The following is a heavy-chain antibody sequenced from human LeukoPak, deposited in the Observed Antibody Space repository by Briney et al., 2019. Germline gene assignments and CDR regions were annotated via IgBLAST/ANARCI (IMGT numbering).Heavy chain of an antibody. D-gene: IGHD5-12*01. Sequence: LGASVKVSCKASGYTFTGYYMHWVRQAPGQGLEWMGWINPNSGGTNYAQKFQGRVTMTRDTSISTAYMELSRLRSDDTAVYYCAREGGDDENWFDPWGQGTLVTVSS. CDR3: AREGGDDENWFDP. CDR2: INPNSGGT. J-gene: IGHJ5*02. V-gene: IGHV1-2*02. CDR1: GYTFTGYY.